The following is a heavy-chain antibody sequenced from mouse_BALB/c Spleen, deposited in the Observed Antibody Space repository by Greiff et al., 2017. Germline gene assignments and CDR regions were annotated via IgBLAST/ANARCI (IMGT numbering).Heavy chain of an antibody. CDR2: INSNGGST. J-gene: IGHJ4*01. CDR1: GFTFSSYG. CDR3: ARDAMDY. Sequence: EVMLVESGGGLVQPGGSLKLSCAASGFTFSSYGMSWVRQTPDKRLELVATINSNGGSTYYPDSVKGRFTISRDNAKNTLYLQMSSLKSEDTAMYYCARDAMDYWGQGTSVTVSS. V-gene: IGHV5-6-3*01.